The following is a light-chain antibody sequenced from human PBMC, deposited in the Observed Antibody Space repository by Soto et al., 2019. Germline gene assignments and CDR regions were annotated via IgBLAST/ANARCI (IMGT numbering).Light chain of an antibody. J-gene: IGKJ1*01. CDR3: HQRQSWPKT. CDR1: QYINTR. CDR2: QTS. V-gene: IGKV3-11*01. Sequence: RASQYINTRLAWYQHRPGQAPRLLIYQTSIRAAGIPARFSASGSETDFTLTLIDVQPEDFARDYSHQRQSWPKTFGQGTKVDIK.